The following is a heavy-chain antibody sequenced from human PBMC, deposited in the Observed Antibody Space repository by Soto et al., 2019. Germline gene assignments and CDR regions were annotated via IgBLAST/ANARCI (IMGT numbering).Heavy chain of an antibody. Sequence: EVQLVESGGGLVQPGGSLRLSCLASGFTVSSSFMNWVRQAPGKGLEWVSVIYRDGKTFYADSVKGRFTISRDKAKNTLYLQMSGLRVGDTAVYYCARDMPEEPDVTWGGFDVWGQGTMVTVSS. J-gene: IGHJ3*01. CDR3: ARDMPEEPDVTWGGFDV. CDR2: IYRDGKT. CDR1: GFTVSSSF. V-gene: IGHV3-66*01. D-gene: IGHD2-2*01.